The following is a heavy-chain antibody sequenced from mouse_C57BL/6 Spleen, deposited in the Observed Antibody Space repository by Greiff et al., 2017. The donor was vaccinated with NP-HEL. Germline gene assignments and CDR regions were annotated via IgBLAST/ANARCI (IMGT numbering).Heavy chain of an antibody. CDR2: INPYNGGT. J-gene: IGHJ2*01. Sequence: EVQGVESGPVLVKPGASVKMSCKASGYTFTDYYMNWVKQSHGKSLEWIGVINPYNGGTSNNQKFKGKATLTVDKTSSTAYMELNSLTSEDSAVYYCARLNDSTTWGGYFDYWGQGTTLTVSS. V-gene: IGHV1-19*01. D-gene: IGHD2-4*01. CDR3: ARLNDSTTWGGYFDY. CDR1: GYTFTDYY.